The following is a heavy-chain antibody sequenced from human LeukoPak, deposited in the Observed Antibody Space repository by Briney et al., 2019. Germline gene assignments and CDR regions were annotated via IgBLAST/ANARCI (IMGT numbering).Heavy chain of an antibody. Sequence: ASVKVSCKASGYTFTNYYMHWVRQAPGQGLEWMGIINPSGGITNYAQKFQGRVTMARDMSTSTVYMELSSLRSEDTAVYYCARVSVGATMLAYFDYWGQGTLVTVSS. CDR2: INPSGGIT. CDR1: GYTFTNYY. CDR3: ARVSVGATMLAYFDY. J-gene: IGHJ4*02. V-gene: IGHV1-46*01. D-gene: IGHD1-26*01.